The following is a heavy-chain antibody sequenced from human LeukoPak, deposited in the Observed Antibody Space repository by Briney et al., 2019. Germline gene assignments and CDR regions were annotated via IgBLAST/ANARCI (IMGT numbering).Heavy chain of an antibody. V-gene: IGHV5-51*01. CDR2: IYPGDSDT. Sequence: TGESLKISCKGSGYSFTSYWIGWVRPMPGKGLEWMGIIYPGDSDTRYSPSFQGQVTISADKSISTAYLQWSSLKASDTAMYYCARGAVAGTDTIDYWGQGTLVTVSS. CDR3: ARGAVAGTDTIDY. J-gene: IGHJ4*02. CDR1: GYSFTSYW. D-gene: IGHD6-19*01.